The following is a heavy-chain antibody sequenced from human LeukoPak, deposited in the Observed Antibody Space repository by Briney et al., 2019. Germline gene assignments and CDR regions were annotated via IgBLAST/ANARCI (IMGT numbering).Heavy chain of an antibody. Sequence: GGSLRLSCVASGFTFSSYEMNWVRQAPGKGLEWVSYISNSGSTIYYADSVKGRFTISRDNAKNSLYLQMNRLRADDTAVYYCARGSSSLGYWGQGTLVTVSS. V-gene: IGHV3-48*03. CDR1: GFTFSSYE. CDR2: ISNSGSTI. D-gene: IGHD6-6*01. CDR3: ARGSSSLGY. J-gene: IGHJ4*02.